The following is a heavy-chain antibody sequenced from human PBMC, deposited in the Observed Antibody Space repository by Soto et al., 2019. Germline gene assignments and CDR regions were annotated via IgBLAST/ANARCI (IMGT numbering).Heavy chain of an antibody. Sequence: ASVKVSFKASGYTFTSYGVGWVRQAPGQGLEWMGWISAYNGNTNYAQKLQGRVTMTTDTSTSTAYMELRSLRSDDTAVYYCARRLGYDSSGYFNWFDPWGQGTLVTVSS. CDR1: GYTFTSYG. CDR3: ARRLGYDSSGYFNWFDP. J-gene: IGHJ5*02. D-gene: IGHD3-22*01. CDR2: ISAYNGNT. V-gene: IGHV1-18*01.